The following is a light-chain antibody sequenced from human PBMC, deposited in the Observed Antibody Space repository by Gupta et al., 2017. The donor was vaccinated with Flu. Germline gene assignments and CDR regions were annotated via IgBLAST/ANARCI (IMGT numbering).Light chain of an antibody. V-gene: IGKV3-11*01. CDR3: QQRSNWHPSLT. Sequence: EIVFTQSPATLSLSPGERATLSCRASQSVSRYLTWYQQKPGQAPRLLIYDASNRATVIPARFSGSGDGTDFTLTISSREPEDFAVYYCQQRSNWHPSLTFGGGTKVEIK. J-gene: IGKJ4*01. CDR1: QSVSRY. CDR2: DAS.